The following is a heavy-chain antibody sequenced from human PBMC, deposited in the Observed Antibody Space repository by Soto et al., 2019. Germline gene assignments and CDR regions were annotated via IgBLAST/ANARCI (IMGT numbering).Heavy chain of an antibody. J-gene: IGHJ4*02. V-gene: IGHV3-30*18. CDR1: GFTFSTYG. CDR3: AKDFSDYGYDY. Sequence: VQLVESGGGVVQPGRSLRLSCAASGFTFSTYGMHWVRQAPGKGLEWVAGVSNDGRNKYYVDSVKGRFTISRDNSKDTLYRQRDSLRAEDTAVYYCAKDFSDYGYDYWGQGTLVTVSS. D-gene: IGHD3-10*01. CDR2: VSNDGRNK.